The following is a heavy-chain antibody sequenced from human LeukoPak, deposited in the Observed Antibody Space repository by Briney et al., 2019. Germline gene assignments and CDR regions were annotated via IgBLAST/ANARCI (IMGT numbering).Heavy chain of an antibody. CDR2: INSDGSNT. V-gene: IGHV3-74*01. CDR1: EFTFSSYW. J-gene: IGHJ4*02. Sequence: PGGSLRLSCAASEFTFSSYWMHWVRQAPGKGLVWVSRINSDGSNTNYADSVKGRFTISRDNAKNTLYLQLNSLRAEDTAVYYCARAAAGAWSIDYWGQGTLVTVSS. CDR3: ARAAAGAWSIDY. D-gene: IGHD6-13*01.